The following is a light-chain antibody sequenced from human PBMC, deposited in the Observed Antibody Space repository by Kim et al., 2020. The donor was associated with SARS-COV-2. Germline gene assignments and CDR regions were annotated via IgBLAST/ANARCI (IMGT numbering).Light chain of an antibody. CDR3: QAWDSNTAV. V-gene: IGLV3-1*01. CDR1: KLGEKY. CDR2: QDG. Sequence: GSPGQTASIACSGEKLGEKYACWYQHKPGQSPVLVIYQDGKRPSGIPERFSGSNSGNTATMTIRGTQPMDEADYFCQAWDSNTAVFGTGTKVTVL. J-gene: IGLJ1*01.